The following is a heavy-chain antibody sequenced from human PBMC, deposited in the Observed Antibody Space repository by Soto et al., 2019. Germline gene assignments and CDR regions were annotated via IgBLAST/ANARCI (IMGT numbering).Heavy chain of an antibody. Sequence: ASVKVSCKASGYTFTSYDINWVRQATGQGLEWMVWMNPNSGNTGYAQKFQGRVTMTRNTSISTAYMELSSLRSEDTAVYYCARGLAGDYYGSGSYYMAYYYYMDVWGKGTTVTVSS. CDR3: ARGLAGDYYGSGSYYMAYYYYMDV. D-gene: IGHD3-10*01. CDR2: MNPNSGNT. J-gene: IGHJ6*03. CDR1: GYTFTSYD. V-gene: IGHV1-8*01.